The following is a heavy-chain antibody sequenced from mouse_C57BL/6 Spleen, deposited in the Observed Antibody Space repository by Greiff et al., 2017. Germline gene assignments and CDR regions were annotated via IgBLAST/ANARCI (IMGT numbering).Heavy chain of an antibody. CDR3: AGIRATVVGDYAMDY. Sequence: QVQLQQSGAELVRPGTSVKVSCKASGYAFTNYLIEWVKQRPGQGLEWIGVINPGSGGTNYNEKFKGKATLTADKSSSTAYMQLSSLTSEDSSVXFCAGIRATVVGDYAMDYWGQGTSVTVSS. CDR2: INPGSGGT. D-gene: IGHD1-1*01. V-gene: IGHV1-54*01. J-gene: IGHJ4*01. CDR1: GYAFTNYL.